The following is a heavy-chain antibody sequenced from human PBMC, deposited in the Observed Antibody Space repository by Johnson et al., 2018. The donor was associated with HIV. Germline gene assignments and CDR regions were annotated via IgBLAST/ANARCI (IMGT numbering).Heavy chain of an antibody. Sequence: VQLVESGGGVVRPGGSLRLSCAASGFTFDDYAMHWVRQAPGKGLEWVSGISWNSGRTTYYADSVKGRFTISRDNAKNSRYLQMNSLRAEDTAVYYCATEGGTGAFDIWGQGTMVTVSS. J-gene: IGHJ3*02. V-gene: IGHV3-20*04. CDR1: GFTFDDYA. D-gene: IGHD2-15*01. CDR2: ISWNSGRTT. CDR3: ATEGGTGAFDI.